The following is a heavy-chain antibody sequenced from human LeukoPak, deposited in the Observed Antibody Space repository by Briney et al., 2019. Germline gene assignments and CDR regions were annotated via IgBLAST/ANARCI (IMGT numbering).Heavy chain of an antibody. Sequence: QPGGSLRLSCAASGFTFSSYGMHWVRQAPGKGLEWVAVIPYDGSNKYYADSVKGRFTISRDNSKNTLYLQMNSLRAEDTAVYYCAKDLNIVLMVYAIGADYWGQGTLVTVSS. V-gene: IGHV3-30*18. CDR3: AKDLNIVLMVYAIGADY. CDR2: IPYDGSNK. J-gene: IGHJ4*02. CDR1: GFTFSSYG. D-gene: IGHD2-8*01.